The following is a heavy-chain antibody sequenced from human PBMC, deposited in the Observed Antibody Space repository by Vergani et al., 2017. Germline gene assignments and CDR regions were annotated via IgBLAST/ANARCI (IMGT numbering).Heavy chain of an antibody. D-gene: IGHD2-2*02. CDR1: GGTFSSSA. CDR3: ASGYSPAAIQYGLYNWFDP. J-gene: IGHJ5*02. V-gene: IGHV1-69*01. Sequence: QVQLVQSGAEVKKPGSSVKVSCKASGGTFSSSAISWVRQAPGQGLEWMGGIIPIFGTANYAQKFQGRVTITADESTSTAYMELSSLRSEDTAVYYCASGYSPAAIQYGLYNWFDPWGQGTLVTVSS. CDR2: IIPIFGTA.